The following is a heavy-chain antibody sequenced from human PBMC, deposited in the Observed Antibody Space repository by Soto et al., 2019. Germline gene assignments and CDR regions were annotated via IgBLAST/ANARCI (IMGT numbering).Heavy chain of an antibody. CDR2: ISYDGINA. J-gene: IGHJ4*02. CDR1: GFNFRTFT. CDR3: AKDGVNYASLSPVDY. Sequence: QIHLVESGGGVVQPGRSLRLSCASSGFNFRTFTMHWVRQAPGKGLEWVAGISYDGINAYYADSVKGRFAISRDNSKNTVSLQINSLRPADTAAYYGAKDGVNYASLSPVDYWGQGTLVTVSS. V-gene: IGHV3-30*09. D-gene: IGHD2-2*01.